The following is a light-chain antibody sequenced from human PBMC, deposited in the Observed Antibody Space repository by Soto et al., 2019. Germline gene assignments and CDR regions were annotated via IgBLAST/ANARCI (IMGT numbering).Light chain of an antibody. CDR1: QSINNW. CDR2: DAS. J-gene: IGKJ3*01. Sequence: DIQMTQSPSTLSASVGDRVTITCRASQSINNWLAWYQQKPGKVPKLLIYDASILESGVPSRFSGSGSGTDFTLTISSLQPDDFATYYCQQYSDYPLFAFGPGTRVDIK. CDR3: QQYSDYPLFA. V-gene: IGKV1-5*01.